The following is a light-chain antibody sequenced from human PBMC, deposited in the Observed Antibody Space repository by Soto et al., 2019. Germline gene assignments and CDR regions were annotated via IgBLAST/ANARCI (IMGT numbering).Light chain of an antibody. CDR1: QGIRNS. CDR2: AAS. J-gene: IGKJ1*01. CDR3: QKYNRSPRT. V-gene: IGKV1-27*01. Sequence: DIQMTQSPSSLSASVGDRVTITCRASQGIRNSLAWYQQKPGKVPKLLIYAASPLQSEVPSRFSGSGSGTDFTLTISSLQPEDLATHYCQKYNRSPRTFGQGTKVEIK.